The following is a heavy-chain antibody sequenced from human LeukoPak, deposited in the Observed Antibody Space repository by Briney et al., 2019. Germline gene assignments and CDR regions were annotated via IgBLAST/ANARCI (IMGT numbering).Heavy chain of an antibody. CDR3: ARDLGLTISDNWFDP. CDR2: IYHTGAT. CDR1: GYSISSGYF. Sequence: PSETLSPTCAVSGYSISSGYFWVWIRQPPGKGLEWIGSIYHTGATYYNPSLRSPVTISVDTSKNQFSLELNSVTAADTAVYYCARDLGLTISDNWFDPWGQGTLVTVSS. V-gene: IGHV4-38-2*02. J-gene: IGHJ5*02. D-gene: IGHD3-9*01.